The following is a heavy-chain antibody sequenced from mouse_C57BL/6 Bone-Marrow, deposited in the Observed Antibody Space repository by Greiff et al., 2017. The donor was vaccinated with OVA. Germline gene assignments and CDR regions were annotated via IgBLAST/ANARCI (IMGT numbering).Heavy chain of an antibody. J-gene: IGHJ2*01. CDR1: GFTFSDYY. Sequence: EVKLVESGGGLVQPGGSLKLSCAASGFTFSDYYMYWVRQTPEKRLEWVAYISNGGGSTYYPDTVKGRFTISRDNAKNTLYLQMSRLKSEDTAMYYCARHGDDGYYFDYWGQGTTRTVSS. CDR2: ISNGGGST. D-gene: IGHD2-3*01. V-gene: IGHV5-12*01. CDR3: ARHGDDGYYFDY.